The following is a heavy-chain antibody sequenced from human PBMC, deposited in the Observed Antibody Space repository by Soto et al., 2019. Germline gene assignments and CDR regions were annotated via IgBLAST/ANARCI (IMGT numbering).Heavy chain of an antibody. Sequence: PGGSLRLSCAASGFPFSIYAMHLVRQSPGKGLEWVAFISYDGSNKYYADSVKGRFTISRDNSKNTLYLQMNSLRAEDTAVYYCERSRPLRLTAMGKYYFDYWAQGTLVTVSS. V-gene: IGHV3-30-3*01. CDR1: GFPFSIYA. D-gene: IGHD5-18*01. CDR2: ISYDGSNK. CDR3: ERSRPLRLTAMGKYYFDY. J-gene: IGHJ4*02.